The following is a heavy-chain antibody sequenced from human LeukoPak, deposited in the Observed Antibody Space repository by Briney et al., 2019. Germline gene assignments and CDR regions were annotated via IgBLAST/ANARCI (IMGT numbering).Heavy chain of an antibody. D-gene: IGHD1-26*01. CDR2: IYYSGST. V-gene: IGHV4-59*01. CDR3: ASGMGATRPFDY. J-gene: IGHJ4*02. CDR1: GGSINSYY. Sequence: KSSETLSLTCTVSGGSINSYYWSWIRQPPGKGLEWIGYIYYSGSTNYNPSLKSRVTISVDTSKNQFSLKLSSVTAADTAVYYCASGMGATRPFDYWGQGTLVTVSS.